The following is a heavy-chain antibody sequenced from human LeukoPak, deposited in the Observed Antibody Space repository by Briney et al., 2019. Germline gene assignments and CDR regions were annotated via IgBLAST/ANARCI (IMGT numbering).Heavy chain of an antibody. CDR2: IKQDGSEK. CDR3: ARTVCGCGEKS. Sequence: GGSLRLSCAASGFTFGSYWMSWVRQAPGKGLEWVANIKQDGSEKYYVDSVKGRFTISRDNAKNSLYLQMNSLSAEDTALYYCARTVCGCGEKSGGQGTRITV. V-gene: IGHV3-7*02. CDR1: GFTFGSYW. J-gene: IGHJ4*02. D-gene: IGHD3-10*01.